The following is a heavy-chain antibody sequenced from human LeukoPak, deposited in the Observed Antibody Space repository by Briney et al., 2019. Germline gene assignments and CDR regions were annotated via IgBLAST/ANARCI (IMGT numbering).Heavy chain of an antibody. V-gene: IGHV3-23*01. CDR3: AKDGGLWVSAHWGDS. D-gene: IGHD7-27*01. J-gene: IGHJ4*02. Sequence: GGSLRLSCAASGFTFSSYSMNWVRQAPGKGLEWVSTITTSDGNTYYADSVKGRFTVSRDNSKNTLYLQMNSLRAEDTAVYYCAKDGGLWVSAHWGDSWGRGTLVTVSS. CDR1: GFTFSSYS. CDR2: ITTSDGNT.